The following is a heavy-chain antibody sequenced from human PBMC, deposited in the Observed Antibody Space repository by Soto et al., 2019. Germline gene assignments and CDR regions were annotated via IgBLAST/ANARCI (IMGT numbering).Heavy chain of an antibody. CDR2: INPNSGGT. Sequence: ASVKVSCKASGYTFTGYYMHWVRQAPGQGLEWMGWINPNSGGTNYAQKFQGRVTMTRDTSISTAYMELSRLRSDDTAVYYCAREIALQADIVSSGWLDTWGQRTLVTVSS. D-gene: IGHD2-15*01. V-gene: IGHV1-2*02. CDR1: GYTFTGYY. CDR3: AREIALQADIVSSGWLDT. J-gene: IGHJ5*02.